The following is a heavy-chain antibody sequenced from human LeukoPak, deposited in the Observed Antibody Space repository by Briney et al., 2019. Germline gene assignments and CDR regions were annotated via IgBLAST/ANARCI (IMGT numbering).Heavy chain of an antibody. Sequence: PSETLSLTCAVYDGSFNDYYWSWIRQPPGKGLEWIGEVNHSGSTNYNPSLKSRVAISVDTSKNQFSLKLSSVTAADTAVYYCARGVSDYVWGSYRHHFDYWGQGTLVTVSS. CDR3: ARGVSDYVWGSYRHHFDY. D-gene: IGHD3-16*02. CDR1: DGSFNDYY. CDR2: VNHSGST. V-gene: IGHV4-34*01. J-gene: IGHJ4*02.